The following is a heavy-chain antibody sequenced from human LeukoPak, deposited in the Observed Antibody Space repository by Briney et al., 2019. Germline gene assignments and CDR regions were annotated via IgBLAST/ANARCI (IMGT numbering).Heavy chain of an antibody. V-gene: IGHV1-24*01. J-gene: IGHJ5*02. CDR2: FDPEDGET. D-gene: IGHD5-18*01. Sequence: ASVKVSCKVSGYTLTELSMHWVRQAPGKGLEWMGGFDPEDGETIYAQKFQGRVTMTEDTSTDTAYMELSSLRSEDTAEYYCATVARGYSYGYWFDPWGQGTLVTVSS. CDR3: ATVARGYSYGYWFDP. CDR1: GYTLTELS.